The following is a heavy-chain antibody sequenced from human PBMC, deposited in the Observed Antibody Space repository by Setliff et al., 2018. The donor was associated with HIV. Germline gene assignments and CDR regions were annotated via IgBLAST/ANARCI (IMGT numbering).Heavy chain of an antibody. CDR3: GRHHDSDRSGDPDWFDP. V-gene: IGHV4-39*01. CDR1: GDSVNSGSYF. J-gene: IGHJ5*02. D-gene: IGHD3-22*01. CDR2: LYYNGRT. Sequence: SETLSLTCTVSGDSVNSGSYFWAWIRQPPGKGLEYIGTLYYNGRTQYNPSLKSRFTISVDTSKNQFSLSLNSVTAADRAVYYGGRHHDSDRSGDPDWFDPWGQGTLVTVSS.